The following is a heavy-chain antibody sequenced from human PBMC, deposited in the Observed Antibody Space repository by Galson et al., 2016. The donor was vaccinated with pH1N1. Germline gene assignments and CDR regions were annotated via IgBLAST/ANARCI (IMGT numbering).Heavy chain of an antibody. Sequence: SETLSLTCAVYGGSFRGYYWSWIRQSPEKGLEWIGEINHGGSTNYNPSLEGRVALSLDTSKNQFSLRLMAVTAADTAVYFCARHSTSGFPTIEVAARRRPFDVWGQGTLVTFSS. CDR3: ARHSTSGFPTIEVAARRRPFDV. V-gene: IGHV4-34*01. J-gene: IGHJ3*01. CDR2: INHGGST. CDR1: GGSFRGYY. D-gene: IGHD6-19*01.